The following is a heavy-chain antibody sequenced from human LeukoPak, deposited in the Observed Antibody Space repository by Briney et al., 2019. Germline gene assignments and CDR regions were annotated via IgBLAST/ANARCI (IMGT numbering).Heavy chain of an antibody. CDR2: IYYSGST. D-gene: IGHD7-27*01. Sequence: PSETLSLTCTVSGGSISSYYWSWIRQPPGKGLEWIGYIYYSGSTNYNPSLKSRVTISVDTSKNQFSLKLSSVTAADTAVYFCVRDYWGSLDYWGQGILVTVSS. CDR1: GGSISSYY. V-gene: IGHV4-59*01. J-gene: IGHJ4*02. CDR3: VRDYWGSLDY.